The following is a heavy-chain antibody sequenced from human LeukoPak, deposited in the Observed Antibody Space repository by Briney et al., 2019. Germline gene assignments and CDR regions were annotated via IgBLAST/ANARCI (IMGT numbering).Heavy chain of an antibody. V-gene: IGHV3-15*01. Sequence: GGSLRLSCAASGFTFSNAWMSWVRQAPGKGLEWVGRIKSKTDGGTTDYAAPVKGRFTISRDDSKNTLYLQMNSLKTEDTAVYYCTTGVSGSLRNYYYYYMDVWGKGTTVTISS. CDR3: TTGVSGSLRNYYYYYMDV. D-gene: IGHD1-26*01. CDR2: IKSKTDGGTT. J-gene: IGHJ6*03. CDR1: GFTFSNAW.